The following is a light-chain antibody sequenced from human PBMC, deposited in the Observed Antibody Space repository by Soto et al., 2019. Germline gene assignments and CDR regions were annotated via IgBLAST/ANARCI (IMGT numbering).Light chain of an antibody. Sequence: VMTQSPATLSVSPGDRATLSCRASQSVGSDLAWYQQKRGQAPRLLIYGASTRATGIPARFSGRASGTEFTLTISGLQSEDFAVYYCQQYKNWPPITFGQGTRLEI. CDR3: QQYKNWPPIT. CDR2: GAS. V-gene: IGKV3-15*01. J-gene: IGKJ5*01. CDR1: QSVGSD.